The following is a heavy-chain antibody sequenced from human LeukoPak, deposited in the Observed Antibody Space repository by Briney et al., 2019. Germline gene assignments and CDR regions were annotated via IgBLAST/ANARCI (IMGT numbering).Heavy chain of an antibody. J-gene: IGHJ4*02. CDR1: GFNFNNFA. Sequence: GGSLRLSCAASGFNFNNFAMSWVRQAPGRGLEWLSAMTGPADTTYYAESVKGRFTISRDYSKSMVFLQMNSLRVEDTAIYYCAKGAEIDHWGQGTLVTVSS. CDR3: AKGAEIDH. CDR2: MTGPADTT. V-gene: IGHV3-23*01.